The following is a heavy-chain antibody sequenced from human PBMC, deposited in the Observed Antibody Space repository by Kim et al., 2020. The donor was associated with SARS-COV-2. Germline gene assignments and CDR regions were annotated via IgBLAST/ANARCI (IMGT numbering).Heavy chain of an antibody. J-gene: IGHJ6*02. CDR3: ARHSPLFCSGGSCYGSLGGMDV. V-gene: IGHV4-39*01. CDR2: IYYSGST. D-gene: IGHD2-15*01. CDR1: GGSISSSSYY. Sequence: SETLSLTCTVSGGSISSSSYYWGWIRQPPGKGLEWIGSIYYSGSTYYNPSLKSRVTISVDTSKNQFSLKLSSVTAADTAVYYCARHSPLFCSGGSCYGSLGGMDVWGQGTTVTVSS.